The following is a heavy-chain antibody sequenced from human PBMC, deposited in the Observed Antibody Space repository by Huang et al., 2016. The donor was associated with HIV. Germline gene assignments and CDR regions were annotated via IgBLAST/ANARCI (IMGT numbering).Heavy chain of an antibody. V-gene: IGHV4-34*02. J-gene: IGHJ1*01. Sequence: QVRLEQWGAGLLKPSETLSLTCAVYGGSFSGYQWHWIRQSLGKGLEWIGEINHSGSATYNPSLTAPFTITGYMSKNQFYLKMTSLTVADPAVYFCARGVRFCRGGDCFPTHFQHWSQG. CDR3: ARGVRFCRGGDCFPTHFQH. CDR2: INHSGSA. D-gene: IGHD2-21*02. CDR1: GGSFSGYQ.